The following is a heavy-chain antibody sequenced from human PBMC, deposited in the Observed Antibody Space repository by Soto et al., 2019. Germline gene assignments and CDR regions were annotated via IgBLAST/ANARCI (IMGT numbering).Heavy chain of an antibody. J-gene: IGHJ6*02. V-gene: IGHV3-48*02. CDR2: ISSSSSTI. D-gene: IGHD1-26*01. Sequence: EVQLVESGGGLVQPGGSLRLSCAASGFTFSSYSMNWVRQAPGKGLEWVSYISSSSSTIYYADSVKGRFTISRDNAKNTQHVQMNSLRDEDQAVYYGAGDGYSGGQPGRAYYYCYGMAVWGQGTTVTVS. CDR1: GFTFSSYS. CDR3: AGDGYSGGQPGRAYYYCYGMAV.